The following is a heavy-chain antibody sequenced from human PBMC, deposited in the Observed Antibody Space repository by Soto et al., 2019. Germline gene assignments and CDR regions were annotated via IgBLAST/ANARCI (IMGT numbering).Heavy chain of an antibody. CDR2: IDPSDSQT. Sequence: GESLKISCNGSGYSFAGYWITWVRQKPGKGLEWMGRIDPSDSQTYYSPSFRGHVTISTTKSITTVFLQWSSLRASDTAMYYCARQIYDSDTGPNFQYYFDSWGQGTPVTVSS. CDR1: GYSFAGYW. D-gene: IGHD3-22*01. CDR3: ARQIYDSDTGPNFQYYFDS. J-gene: IGHJ4*02. V-gene: IGHV5-10-1*01.